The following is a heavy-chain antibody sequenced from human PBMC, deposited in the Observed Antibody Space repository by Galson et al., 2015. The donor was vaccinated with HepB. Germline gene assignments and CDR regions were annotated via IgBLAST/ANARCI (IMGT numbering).Heavy chain of an antibody. D-gene: IGHD6-13*01. CDR3: ARPSGIAAAGPFDY. CDR1: GFTFSSYS. Sequence: SLRLSCAASGFTFSSYSMNWVRQAPGKGLEWVSSISSSSSYIYYADSVKGRFTISRDNAKNSLYLQMNSLRAEDTAVYYCARPSGIAAAGPFDYWGQGTLVTVSP. V-gene: IGHV3-21*01. J-gene: IGHJ4*02. CDR2: ISSSSSYI.